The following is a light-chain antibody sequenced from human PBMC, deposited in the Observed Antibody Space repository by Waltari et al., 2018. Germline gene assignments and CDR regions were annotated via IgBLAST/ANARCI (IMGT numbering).Light chain of an antibody. CDR2: GTS. CDR3: QQYDGSVLT. Sequence: CRASQSVSMISLGGLQQKPGQDPSLVIYGTSSRATGFPDRFSGSGSGTDFTLTISRLEPEDFAMYYCQQYDGSVLTFGGGTKVEL. CDR1: QSVSMIS. V-gene: IGKV3-20*01. J-gene: IGKJ4*01.